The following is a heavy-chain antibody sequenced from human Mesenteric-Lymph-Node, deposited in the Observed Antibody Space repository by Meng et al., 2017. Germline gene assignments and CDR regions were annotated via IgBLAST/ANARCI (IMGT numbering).Heavy chain of an antibody. D-gene: IGHD1-26*01. Sequence: EVRLGESGGGLIQPGESLRRSCAASGYNFSSYWMSWVRQTPEKGLVWISHISGDRSSTSYADSVKGRFTISRDNAKNTLYLQMNSLRVEDTAVYYCTRNQWGPHLWGRGTLVTVSS. J-gene: IGHJ2*01. CDR1: GYNFSSYW. CDR2: ISGDRSST. CDR3: TRNQWGPHL. V-gene: IGHV3-74*01.